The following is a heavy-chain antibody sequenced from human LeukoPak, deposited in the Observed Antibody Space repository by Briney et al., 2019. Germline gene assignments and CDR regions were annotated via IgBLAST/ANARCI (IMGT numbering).Heavy chain of an antibody. D-gene: IGHD3-10*01. V-gene: IGHV4-59*01. J-gene: IGHJ4*02. Sequence: SETLFLTCTVYGGSFSGYYWSWIRQPPGKGLEWIGYIYYSGSTNYNPSLKSRVTISVDTSKNQFSLKLSSVTAADTAVYYCARGSSMVRGDIDYWGQGTLVTVSS. CDR3: ARGSSMVRGDIDY. CDR1: GGSFSGYY. CDR2: IYYSGST.